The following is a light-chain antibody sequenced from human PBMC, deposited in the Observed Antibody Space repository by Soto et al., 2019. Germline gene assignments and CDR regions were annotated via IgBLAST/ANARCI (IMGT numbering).Light chain of an antibody. CDR2: DVR. V-gene: IGLV2-14*01. J-gene: IGLJ1*01. Sequence: SALTKPASVSGSPGQSITISCTGTSSDVGGYNYVSWYQQHPGKAPKLMIYDVRNRASGASNRFSGSKSGNTASLTISGLQAEDEADYYCTSYTSSSTLYVFGTGTKVTVL. CDR3: TSYTSSSTLYV. CDR1: SSDVGGYNY.